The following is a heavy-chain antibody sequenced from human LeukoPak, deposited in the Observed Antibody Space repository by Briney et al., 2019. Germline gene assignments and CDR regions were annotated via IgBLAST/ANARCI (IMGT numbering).Heavy chain of an antibody. Sequence: SQTLSLTCAISGDSVSSNSVAWNWIRQSPSRGLEWLGRIYYRSKWFSDYAVSVKSRITINPDTSKNQFSLQLNSLTPDDTAVYYRAVERSSGFPFWGQGTMVTVSS. J-gene: IGHJ3*01. CDR1: GDSVSSNSVA. D-gene: IGHD6-19*01. V-gene: IGHV6-1*01. CDR3: AVERSSGFPF. CDR2: IYYRSKWFS.